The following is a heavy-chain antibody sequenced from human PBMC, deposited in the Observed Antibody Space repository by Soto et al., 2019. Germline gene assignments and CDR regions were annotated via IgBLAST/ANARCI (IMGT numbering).Heavy chain of an antibody. CDR2: IWYDGSNK. D-gene: IGHD1-26*01. CDR3: ARDLQFGSLLGYYYHGMDV. J-gene: IGHJ6*02. CDR1: GFTFSSYG. V-gene: IGHV3-33*01. Sequence: GGSLRLSCAASGFTFSSYGMHWVRQAPGKGLEWVAVIWYDGSNKYYADSVKGRFTISRDNSKNTLYLQMNSLRAEDTAVYYCARDLQFGSLLGYYYHGMDVWGQGTTVTVSS.